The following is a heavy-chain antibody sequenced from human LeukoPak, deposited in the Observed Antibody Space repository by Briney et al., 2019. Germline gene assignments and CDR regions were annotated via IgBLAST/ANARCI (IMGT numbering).Heavy chain of an antibody. J-gene: IGHJ4*02. CDR1: GFIFSTYG. CDR2: ISYDGSNK. CDR3: PAGLRGYFDY. Sequence: GGSLRLSCAASGFIFSTYGMQWVRQAPGKGLEWVAVISYDGSNKHYTDSVKGRFTIPRDNSKNTLYLQMNSLRAEDTAVYYCPAGLRGYFDYWGQGTLVTVSS. D-gene: IGHD2-21*02. V-gene: IGHV3-30*03.